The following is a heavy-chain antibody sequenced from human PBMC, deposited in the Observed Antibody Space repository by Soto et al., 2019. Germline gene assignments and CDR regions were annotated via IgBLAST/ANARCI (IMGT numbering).Heavy chain of an antibody. J-gene: IGHJ4*02. CDR2: INKDGSKQ. Sequence: EVQLVESGGGLVQPGESLRLSCAASGFTFTAYYMTWVRQVPGKGLEWVASINKDGSKQYYVDSVKGRFTISRDNAMNSLYLQMNSLRAGDTALYYCSRENWFQDYWGQGTLVTVSS. CDR3: SRENWFQDY. D-gene: IGHD3-10*01. CDR1: GFTFTAYY. V-gene: IGHV3-7*03.